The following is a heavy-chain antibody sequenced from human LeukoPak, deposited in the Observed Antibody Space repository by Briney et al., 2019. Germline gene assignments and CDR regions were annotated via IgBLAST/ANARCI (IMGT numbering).Heavy chain of an antibody. CDR2: FSGSGGST. CDR1: GFTFSNHA. D-gene: IGHD1-20*01. J-gene: IGHJ4*02. Sequence: PGGTLRLSCAASGFTFSNHAMSWVRQAPGKGLEWVSGFSGSGGSTYYADSVKGRFTISRDNSKNTLYLQMNSLRVEDTAVYYCAKAGMTRFDYWGQGIMVTVSS. CDR3: AKAGMTRFDY. V-gene: IGHV3-23*01.